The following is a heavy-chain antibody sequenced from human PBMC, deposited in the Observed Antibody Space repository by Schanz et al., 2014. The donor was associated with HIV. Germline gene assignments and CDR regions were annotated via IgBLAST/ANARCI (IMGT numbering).Heavy chain of an antibody. J-gene: IGHJ6*02. V-gene: IGHV3-30*04. CDR3: ARGECDFWSGYCPHFHYFDLDV. Sequence: QVQLVESGGGVVQPGRSLRLSCAVSGFTFSNYAMHWVRQAPGKGLEWVAVISYDGSNEYYGDSVKGRFTVSRDNSKNMLYLQMNSLRAEDTAVYYCARGECDFWSGYCPHFHYFDLDVWGPGTSVTVSS. D-gene: IGHD3-3*01. CDR2: ISYDGSNE. CDR1: GFTFSNYA.